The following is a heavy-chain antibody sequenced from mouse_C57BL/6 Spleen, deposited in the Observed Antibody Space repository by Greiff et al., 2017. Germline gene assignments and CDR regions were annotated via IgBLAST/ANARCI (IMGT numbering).Heavy chain of an antibody. D-gene: IGHD1-1*01. V-gene: IGHV3-6*01. Sequence: VQLQQSGPGLVKPSQSLSLTCSVTGYSITSGYYWNWIRQFPGNKLEWMGYISYDGSNNYNPSLKNRISITRDTSKNQFFLKLNSVTTEDTATYYCARGITTVKNYFDYWGQGTTLTVSS. CDR3: ARGITTVKNYFDY. CDR1: GYSITSGYY. CDR2: ISYDGSN. J-gene: IGHJ2*01.